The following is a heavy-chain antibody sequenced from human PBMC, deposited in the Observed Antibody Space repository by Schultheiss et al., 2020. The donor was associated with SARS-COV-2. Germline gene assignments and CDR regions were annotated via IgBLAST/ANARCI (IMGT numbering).Heavy chain of an antibody. CDR3: STGGITMIVVDAFDI. Sequence: GGSLRLSCAASGFTFSSYWMHWVRQAPGKGLVWVSRINSDGSSTSYADSVKGRFTISRDNSKNTLYLQMNSLRAEDTAVYYCSTGGITMIVVDAFDIWGQGTMVTVSS. J-gene: IGHJ3*02. V-gene: IGHV3-74*01. CDR1: GFTFSSYW. D-gene: IGHD3-22*01. CDR2: INSDGSST.